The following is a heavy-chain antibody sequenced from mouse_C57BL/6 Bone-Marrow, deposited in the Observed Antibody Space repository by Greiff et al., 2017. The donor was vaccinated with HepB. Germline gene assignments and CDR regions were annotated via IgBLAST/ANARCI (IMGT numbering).Heavy chain of an antibody. CDR2: ISSGGSYT. V-gene: IGHV5-6*01. CDR3: ARHDTTVFDY. CDR1: GFTFSSYG. D-gene: IGHD1-1*01. J-gene: IGHJ2*01. Sequence: EVQLLESGGDLVKPGGSLKLSCAASGFTFSSYGMSWVRQTPDKRLEWVATISSGGSYTYYPDSVKGRFTISRDNAKNTLYLQMSSLKSEDTAMYYCARHDTTVFDYWGQGTTLTVSS.